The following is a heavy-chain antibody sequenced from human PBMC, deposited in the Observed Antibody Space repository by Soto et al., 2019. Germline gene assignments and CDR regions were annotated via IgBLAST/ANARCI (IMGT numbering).Heavy chain of an antibody. Sequence: PGGSLRLSCAASGFTFSSYSMNWVRQAPGKGLEWVSSISSSSSYIYYADSVKGRFTISRDNAKNSLYLQMNSLRAEDTAVYSCASNVATVNGLSDWLDTWGQGTLVTISS. V-gene: IGHV3-21*01. CDR1: GFTFSSYS. CDR3: ASNVATVNGLSDWLDT. J-gene: IGHJ5*02. D-gene: IGHD5-12*01. CDR2: ISSSSSYI.